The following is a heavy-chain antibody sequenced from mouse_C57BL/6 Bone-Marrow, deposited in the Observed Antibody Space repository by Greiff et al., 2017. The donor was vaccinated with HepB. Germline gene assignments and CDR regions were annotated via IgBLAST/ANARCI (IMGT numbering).Heavy chain of an antibody. Sequence: EVQGVESGGGLVRPGGSLKLSCAASGFTFSDYYMYWVRQTPEKRLEWVAYISNGGGSTYYPDTVKGRFTISRDNAKNTLYLQMSRLKSEDTAMYYCARGSYRGYYAMDYWGQGTSVTVSS. CDR1: GFTFSDYY. CDR2: ISNGGGST. D-gene: IGHD2-12*01. V-gene: IGHV5-12*01. CDR3: ARGSYRGYYAMDY. J-gene: IGHJ4*01.